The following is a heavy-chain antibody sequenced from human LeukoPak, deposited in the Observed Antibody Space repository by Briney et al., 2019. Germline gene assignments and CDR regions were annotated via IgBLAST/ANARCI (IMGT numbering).Heavy chain of an antibody. CDR1: GGSFSGYY. CDR2: INHSGST. D-gene: IGHD3-10*01. J-gene: IGHJ3*02. V-gene: IGHV4-34*01. CDR3: AGYYGSGSFNPLGAFDI. Sequence: NPSETLSLTCAVYGGSFSGYYWSWIRQPPGKGLEWIGEINHSGSTNYNPSLKSRVTISVDTSKNQFSLKLSSVTAADTAVYYCAGYYGSGSFNPLGAFDIWGQGTMVTVSS.